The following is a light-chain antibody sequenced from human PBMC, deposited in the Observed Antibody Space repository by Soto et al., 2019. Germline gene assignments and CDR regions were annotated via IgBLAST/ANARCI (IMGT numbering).Light chain of an antibody. Sequence: ETVMTQSPATLSVSPGERATLSCRASQTVGSNLAWYQQTPGRAPRLLIYGASTRATGIPARFSGGGSGTEFTLTISSLQSEDFAVYYCQQSNDWPRTFGQGTKVEI. J-gene: IGKJ1*01. CDR3: QQSNDWPRT. V-gene: IGKV3-15*01. CDR2: GAS. CDR1: QTVGSN.